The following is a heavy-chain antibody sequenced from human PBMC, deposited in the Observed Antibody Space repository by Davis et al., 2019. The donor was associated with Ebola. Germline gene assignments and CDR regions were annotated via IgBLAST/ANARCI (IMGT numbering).Heavy chain of an antibody. J-gene: IGHJ3*02. CDR3: ARGWMGITSGAFDI. CDR1: GGSISSYY. CDR2: IYYTGSA. V-gene: IGHV4-59*01. D-gene: IGHD3-16*01. Sequence: MPSETLSLTCTVSGGSISSYYWSWIRQPPGKGLEWIGYIYYTGSANYSPSLKSRVTISLDTFKNHFSLKLTSVTAADTAIYFCARGWMGITSGAFDIWGQGTVVTVSS.